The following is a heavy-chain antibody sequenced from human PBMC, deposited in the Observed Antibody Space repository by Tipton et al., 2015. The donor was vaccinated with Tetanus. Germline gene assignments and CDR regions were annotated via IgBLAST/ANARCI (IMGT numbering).Heavy chain of an antibody. CDR1: GFTFNGYG. J-gene: IGHJ4*02. D-gene: IGHD3-3*01. Sequence: SGFTFNGYGMHWVRQAPGKGLEWLALVWYDGSRQYYADSVKGRFTISRDNSKNTVDLQMNNLRDEDTAVYYCAREGSLEWLGPVDSGGQGTLVAVSS. V-gene: IGHV3-33*01. CDR2: VWYDGSRQ. CDR3: AREGSLEWLGPVDS.